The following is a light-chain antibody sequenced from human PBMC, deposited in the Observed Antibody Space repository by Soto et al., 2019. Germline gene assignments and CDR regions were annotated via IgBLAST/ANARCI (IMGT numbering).Light chain of an antibody. CDR1: QSISTY. V-gene: IGKV3-11*01. CDR2: DAS. J-gene: IGKJ4*01. CDR3: QQGGS. Sequence: IGLTQSPATLSLSPGEGATLSCRASQSISTYLAWYQQKPGQAPRLLIYDASNRATGVPARFSGSGSGTDFTLTISSLEPEDFAVYYCQQGGSFGGGTKVEIK.